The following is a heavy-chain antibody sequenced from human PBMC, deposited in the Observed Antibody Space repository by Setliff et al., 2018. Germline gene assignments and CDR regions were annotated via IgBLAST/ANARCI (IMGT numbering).Heavy chain of an antibody. J-gene: IGHJ4*02. CDR3: ARVTYCGGDCYSFDY. CDR2: ISVYSGDA. V-gene: IGHV1-18*01. D-gene: IGHD2-21*01. CDR1: GYTFTTYG. Sequence: GASVKVSCKTSGYTFTTYGISWLRQAPGQGLEWMGWISVYSGDASYVQKFQGRVTMTADTSTSTVYMELRSLRSDDTAVYFCARVTYCGGDCYSFDYWGQGTLVTVSS.